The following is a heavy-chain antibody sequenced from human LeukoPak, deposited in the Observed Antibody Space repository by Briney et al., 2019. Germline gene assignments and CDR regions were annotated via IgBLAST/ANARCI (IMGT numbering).Heavy chain of an antibody. CDR3: ARGNWNRRNFDY. V-gene: IGHV4-59*01. Sequence: SETLSLTCTVSGGSISSYYWSWIRQPPGKGLEWIGYIYYSGSTNYNPSLKSRVTISVDTSKNQFSLKPSSVTAADTAVYYCARGNWNRRNFDYWGQGTLVTVSS. J-gene: IGHJ4*02. CDR2: IYYSGST. CDR1: GGSISSYY. D-gene: IGHD1-20*01.